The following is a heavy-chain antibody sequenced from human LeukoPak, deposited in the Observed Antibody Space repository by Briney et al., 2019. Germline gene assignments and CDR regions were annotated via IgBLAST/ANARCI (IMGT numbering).Heavy chain of an antibody. J-gene: IGHJ4*02. D-gene: IGHD3-3*01. V-gene: IGHV7-4-1*02. Sequence: ASVKVSCKASGYTFTSYAMNWVRQAPGQGREWMGWINTNTGNPTYAQGFTGRFVFSLDTSVSTAYLQISSLKAEDTAVYYCARGPTYYDFWSGYNADYWGQGTLVTVSS. CDR1: GYTFTSYA. CDR3: ARGPTYYDFWSGYNADY. CDR2: INTNTGNP.